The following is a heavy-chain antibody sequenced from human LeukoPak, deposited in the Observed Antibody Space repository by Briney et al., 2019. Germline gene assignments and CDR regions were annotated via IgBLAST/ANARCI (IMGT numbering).Heavy chain of an antibody. CDR2: IKQDGSEK. CDR1: GFTFSNYW. Sequence: GGSLRLSCAASGFTFSNYWMSWVRQAPGKGLEWVANIKQDGSEKHYVDSVKGRFTISTDNAKNSMDLQMNSLRAEDTAVYYCLSTGFDYWGQGTLVTVSS. J-gene: IGHJ4*02. CDR3: LSTGFDY. V-gene: IGHV3-7*01. D-gene: IGHD1-14*01.